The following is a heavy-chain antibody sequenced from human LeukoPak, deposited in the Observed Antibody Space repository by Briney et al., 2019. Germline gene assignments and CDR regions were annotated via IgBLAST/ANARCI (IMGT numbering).Heavy chain of an antibody. CDR2: IYYSGST. D-gene: IGHD3-22*01. CDR3: ARGLHDDSSGYLHCAL. CDR1: GGSITSGDYY. V-gene: IGHV4-31*03. J-gene: IGHJ4*02. Sequence: PSQTLSLTCTVSGGSITSGDYYWSWIRQHPEKGLEWIGYIYYSGSTYYSPSLRSRVTILLDTPENHLSLKLSSVTAADTAVYYCARGLHDDSSGYLHCALWRQGTLVTVSS.